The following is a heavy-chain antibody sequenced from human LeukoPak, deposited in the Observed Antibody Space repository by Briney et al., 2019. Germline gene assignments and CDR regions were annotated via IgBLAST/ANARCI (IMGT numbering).Heavy chain of an antibody. CDR3: ASSLAVAAWFDP. Sequence: GGSLRLSCVASRFTFSTYWMNLVRQAPGKGLDGVANIKQDGSEKHYVDSVKGRFTISRDNDRKSLYLQMNSLRAEATAVYYCASSLAVAAWFDPWGQGTLVTVSS. CDR1: RFTFSTYW. J-gene: IGHJ5*02. CDR2: IKQDGSEK. D-gene: IGHD6-19*01. V-gene: IGHV3-7*01.